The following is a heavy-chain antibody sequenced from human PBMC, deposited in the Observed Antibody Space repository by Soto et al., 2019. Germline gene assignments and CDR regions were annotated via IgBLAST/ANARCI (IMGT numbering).Heavy chain of an antibody. J-gene: IGHJ4*02. Sequence: ASVKVSCKASGYTFTSYGISWVRQAPGQGLERMGWISAYNGNTNYAQKRQGRVTMTTDTSTSTAYMELRSLRSDDTAVDYCAVVATYYFDYWGQGTLVTVSS. V-gene: IGHV1-18*01. CDR3: AVVATYYFDY. CDR1: GYTFTSYG. D-gene: IGHD5-12*01. CDR2: ISAYNGNT.